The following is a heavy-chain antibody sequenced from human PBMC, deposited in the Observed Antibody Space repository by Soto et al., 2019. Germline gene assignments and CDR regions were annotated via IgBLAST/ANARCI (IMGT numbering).Heavy chain of an antibody. CDR1: GYTFTGYY. V-gene: IGHV1-2*04. D-gene: IGHD3-22*01. J-gene: IGHJ4*02. CDR3: ARGLYYYDSSGKFDY. Sequence: ASVKVSCKASGYTFTGYYMHWVRQAPGQGLEWMGWINPNSGGTNYAQKFQGWVTMTRDTSISTAYMELSRLRSDDTAVYYCARGLYYYDSSGKFDYWGKGTLVTVSS. CDR2: INPNSGGT.